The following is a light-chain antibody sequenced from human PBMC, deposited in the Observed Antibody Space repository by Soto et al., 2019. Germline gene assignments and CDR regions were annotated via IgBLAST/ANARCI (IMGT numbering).Light chain of an antibody. V-gene: IGKV3-20*01. Sequence: EIVLTQSPGILSLSPGERATLSCRASQSVSGNYLAWYQQKPGQSPRLLIYGSADRATGIPDRFSGSGSGTDFTLTISRVEPEDFAVYYCQLYGSSPPYTFGQGTNVEIK. CDR3: QLYGSSPPYT. CDR1: QSVSGNY. J-gene: IGKJ2*01. CDR2: GSA.